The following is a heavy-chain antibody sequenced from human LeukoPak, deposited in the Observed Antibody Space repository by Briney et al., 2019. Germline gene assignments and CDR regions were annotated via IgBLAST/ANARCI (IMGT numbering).Heavy chain of an antibody. CDR1: GFTFSSYS. Sequence: GGSLRLSCAASGFTFSSYSMNWVRQAPGKGLEWVSSISSSSSYIYYADSVKGRFTISRDNAKNSLYLQMNSLRAEDTAVYYCARGYSSSWYGVPVVFGPWGQGTLVTVSS. CDR3: ARGYSSSWYGVPVVFGP. D-gene: IGHD6-13*01. CDR2: ISSSSSYI. J-gene: IGHJ5*02. V-gene: IGHV3-21*01.